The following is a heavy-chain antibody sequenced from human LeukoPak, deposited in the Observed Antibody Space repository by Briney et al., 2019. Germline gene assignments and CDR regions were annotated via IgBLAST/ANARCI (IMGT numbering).Heavy chain of an antibody. V-gene: IGHV1-69*01. CDR1: GGTFSSYA. CDR2: IIPIFGTA. CDR3: ARPRSCSSTSCYWGYYGMDV. J-gene: IGHJ6*04. D-gene: IGHD2-2*01. Sequence: GSSVKVSCKASGGTFSSYAISWVRQAPGQGLEWMGGIIPIFGTANYAQKFQGRVTITADESTSTAYMELSSLRSEDTAVYYCARPRSCSSTSCYWGYYGMDVWGKGTTVTVSS.